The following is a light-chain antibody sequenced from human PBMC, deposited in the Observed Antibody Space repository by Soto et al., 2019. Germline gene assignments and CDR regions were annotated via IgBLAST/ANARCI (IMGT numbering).Light chain of an antibody. CDR2: QDN. J-gene: IGLJ2*01. Sequence: SYELTQPPSVSVSPGQTATITCSRDELGRKYASWYQQKPGQSPVLVIFQDNKRPSGIPERFSGSNSGNTATLTISGTQAMDEADYYCQVWDSSTVVFGGGTKLTVL. CDR3: QVWDSSTVV. CDR1: ELGRKY. V-gene: IGLV3-1*01.